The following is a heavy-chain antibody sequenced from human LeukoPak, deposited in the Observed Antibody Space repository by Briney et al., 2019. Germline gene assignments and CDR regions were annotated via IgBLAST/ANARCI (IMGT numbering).Heavy chain of an antibody. V-gene: IGHV4-34*12. CDR1: GYFLTNHY. D-gene: IGHD6-13*01. Sequence: SETLSLTCAVYGYFLTNHYWIWIRQPPGKGLEWIGEIMHTGSTNYNPSLKSRVTISVDTSKNQFFLNLTSVTAADTAVYYCARGPAAVHPWGQGTLVTVSS. CDR3: ARGPAAVHP. J-gene: IGHJ5*02. CDR2: IMHTGST.